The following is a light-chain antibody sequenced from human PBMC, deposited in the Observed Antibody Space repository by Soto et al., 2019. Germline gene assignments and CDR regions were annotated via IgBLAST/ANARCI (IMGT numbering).Light chain of an antibody. J-gene: IGLJ3*02. CDR3: TSSFTGTTL. V-gene: IGLV2-14*03. CDR2: DVN. Sequence: QSALTQPASVSGSPGQSITISCTGSSSDIGGYNYVSWYQQHPGKVPKLLIYDVNNRPSGISDRFSGSQSGNTASLTISGLQAEDEDIYYCTSSFTGTTLFGGGTQLTVL. CDR1: SSDIGGYNY.